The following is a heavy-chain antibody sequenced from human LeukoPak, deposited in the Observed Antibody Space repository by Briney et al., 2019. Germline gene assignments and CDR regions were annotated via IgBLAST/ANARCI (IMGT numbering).Heavy chain of an antibody. V-gene: IGHV3-23*01. CDR2: ISGSGGST. CDR1: GFTFSSYA. D-gene: IGHD3-22*01. Sequence: GGSLRLSCAASGFTFSSYAMSWVRQAPGKGLEWVSAISGSGGSTYYADSVKGRFTISRDNSKNTLYLQMNSLRAEDTAVYYCAKDGERYYDSSGYHGYWGQGTLVTVSS. J-gene: IGHJ4*02. CDR3: AKDGERYYDSSGYHGY.